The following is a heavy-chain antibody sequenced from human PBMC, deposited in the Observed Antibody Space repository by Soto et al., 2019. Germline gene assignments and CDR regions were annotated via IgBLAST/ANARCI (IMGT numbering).Heavy chain of an antibody. V-gene: IGHV5-10-1*01. CDR1: GYSFTSYW. CDR3: ATDRIAAAGPAYYYGMDV. D-gene: IGHD6-13*01. Sequence: PGESLKISCKGSGYSFTSYWISWVRQMPGKGLEWMGRIDPSDSYTNYSPSFQGHVTISADKSISTAYLQWSSLKASDTAMYYCATDRIAAAGPAYYYGMDVWGQGTTVTVSS. J-gene: IGHJ6*02. CDR2: IDPSDSYT.